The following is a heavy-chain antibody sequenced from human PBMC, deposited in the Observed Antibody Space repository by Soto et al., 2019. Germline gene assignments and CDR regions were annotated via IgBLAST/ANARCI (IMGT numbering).Heavy chain of an antibody. V-gene: IGHV1-18*01. CDR2: ISAYNGNT. J-gene: IGHJ4*02. D-gene: IGHD2-15*01. CDR3: ARDQHCSGGSCYSNLRIVDY. CDR1: GYTFTSYD. Sequence: ASVKVSCKASGYTFTSYDINWVRQATGQGLEWMGWISAYNGNTNYAQKLQGRVTMTTDTSTSTAYMELRSLRSDDTAVYYCARDQHCSGGSCYSNLRIVDYWGQGTLVTVSS.